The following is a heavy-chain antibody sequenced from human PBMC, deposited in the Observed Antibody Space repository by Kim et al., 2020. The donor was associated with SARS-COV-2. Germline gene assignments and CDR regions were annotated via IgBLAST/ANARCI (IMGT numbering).Heavy chain of an antibody. CDR2: IYSGGST. Sequence: GGSLRLSCAASGFTVSSNYMSWVRQAPGKGLEWVSVIYSGGSTYYADSVKGRFTISRDNSKNTLYLQMNSLRAEDTAVYYCAVSWELGYRKMVYFDYWGQGTLVTVSS. D-gene: IGHD1-26*01. CDR1: GFTVSSNY. V-gene: IGHV3-66*01. J-gene: IGHJ4*02. CDR3: AVSWELGYRKMVYFDY.